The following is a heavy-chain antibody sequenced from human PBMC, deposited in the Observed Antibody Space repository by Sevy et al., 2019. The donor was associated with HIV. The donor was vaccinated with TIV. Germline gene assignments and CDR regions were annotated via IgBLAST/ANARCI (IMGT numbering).Heavy chain of an antibody. CDR2: ISNISRTI. CDR3: ATLFHYSSQFDC. J-gene: IGHJ4*02. Sequence: GGSLRLSCAASGFTFSSYSMNWVRQAPGKGLEWVSYISNISRTIYYADSVRGRFTISRDNAKNSLYLQTNSLRDEDTAVYYCATLFHYSSQFDCWGQGTLVTVSS. CDR1: GFTFSSYS. V-gene: IGHV3-48*02. D-gene: IGHD4-4*01.